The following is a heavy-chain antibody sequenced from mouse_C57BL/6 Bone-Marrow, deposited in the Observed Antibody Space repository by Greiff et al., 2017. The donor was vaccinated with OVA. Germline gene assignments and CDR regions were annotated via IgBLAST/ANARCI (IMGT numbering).Heavy chain of an antibody. J-gene: IGHJ4*01. CDR3: ARGRYYGSRAMDY. CDR2: IYPRSGHT. CDR1: GYTFTSYG. Sequence: LVESGAELARPGASVKLSCKASGYTFTSYGISWVKQRTGQGLEWIGEIYPRSGHTYYNEKFKGKATLTADKSSSTAYMELRSLTSEDSAVYFCARGRYYGSRAMDYWGQGTSVTVSS. D-gene: IGHD1-1*01. V-gene: IGHV1-81*01.